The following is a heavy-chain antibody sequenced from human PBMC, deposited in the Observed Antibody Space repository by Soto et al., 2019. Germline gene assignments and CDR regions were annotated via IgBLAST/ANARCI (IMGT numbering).Heavy chain of an antibody. D-gene: IGHD6-19*01. Sequence: EVQLLESGGGLVQPGGSLRLSCAASGFTFSSYAMSWVRQAPGKGLEWVSAISGSGGSTYYADSVKGRFTISRDNSKNTLYLQMKRLRAEDTAVYYCAKDFASGWYVGFDYWGQGTLVTVSS. CDR3: AKDFASGWYVGFDY. CDR1: GFTFSSYA. V-gene: IGHV3-23*01. CDR2: ISGSGGST. J-gene: IGHJ4*02.